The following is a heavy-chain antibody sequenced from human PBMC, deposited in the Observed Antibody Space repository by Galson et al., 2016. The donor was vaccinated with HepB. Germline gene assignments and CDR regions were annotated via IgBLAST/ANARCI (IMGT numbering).Heavy chain of an antibody. CDR3: ARDTSSWYRYFDL. CDR2: INQAGTT. CDR1: GGSFSGPY. Sequence: ETLSLTCGYYGGSFSGPYWSWFRQSPGKGLEWIGEINQAGTTNYNPSLESRVTISVDTSKNQFFLNLTSVTAADTAIYYCARDTSSWYRYFDLWGRGTLVTVSS. D-gene: IGHD6-13*01. V-gene: IGHV4-34*01. J-gene: IGHJ2*01.